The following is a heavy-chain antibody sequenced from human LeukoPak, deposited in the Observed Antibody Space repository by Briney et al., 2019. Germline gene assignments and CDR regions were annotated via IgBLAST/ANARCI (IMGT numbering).Heavy chain of an antibody. J-gene: IGHJ4*02. D-gene: IGHD3-10*01. CDR2: INHSGST. V-gene: IGHV4-34*01. CDR3: ARGQNSYYGRSTHYYFDY. Sequence: PSETLSLTCAVYGGSFSGYYWSWIRQPPGKGLEWIGEINHSGSTNYNPSLKSRVTISVGTSKNQFSLKLSSVTAADTAVYYCARGQNSYYGRSTHYYFDYWGQGTLVTVSS. CDR1: GGSFSGYY.